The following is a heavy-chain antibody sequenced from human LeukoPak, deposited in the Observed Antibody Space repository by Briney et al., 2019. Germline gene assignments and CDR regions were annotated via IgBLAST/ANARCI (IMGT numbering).Heavy chain of an antibody. Sequence: GGSLRLSCAASGFTFSSYGMHWVRQAPGKGLEWVAVIWYDGSNKYYADSVKGRFTISRDNSKNTLYLQMNSLRAEDTAVYYCASYFAGDPSDNYGSGSSFFDYWGQGTLVTVSS. J-gene: IGHJ4*02. V-gene: IGHV3-33*01. CDR1: GFTFSSYG. D-gene: IGHD3-10*01. CDR2: IWYDGSNK. CDR3: ASYFAGDPSDNYGSGSSFFDY.